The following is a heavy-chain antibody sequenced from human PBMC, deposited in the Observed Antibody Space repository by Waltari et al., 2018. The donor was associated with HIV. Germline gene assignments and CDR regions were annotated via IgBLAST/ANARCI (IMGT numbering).Heavy chain of an antibody. Sequence: EVQLVESGGGLVQPGGSLRLSCAASGFTFSSYSMNWVRQAPGKGLEWVSYISSSSSTIYYADSGKGRFTISRDNAKNSLYLQMNSLRDEDTAVYYCARGLVAGAVAGRYNWFDPWGQGTLVTVSS. CDR3: ARGLVAGAVAGRYNWFDP. J-gene: IGHJ5*02. V-gene: IGHV3-48*02. CDR2: ISSSSSTI. D-gene: IGHD6-19*01. CDR1: GFTFSSYS.